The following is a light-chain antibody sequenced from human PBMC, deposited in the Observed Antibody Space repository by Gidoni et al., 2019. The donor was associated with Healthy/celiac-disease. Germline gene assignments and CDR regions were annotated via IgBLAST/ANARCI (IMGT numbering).Light chain of an antibody. Sequence: DIQMTQSPSTLSASVGDRVTIPCRASQSSSSLVAWYQQKPGKAPKLLIYDASSLASGVPSMFSGSGSGTEFPLTISSLQTDDFVSYYFQQYNSYPWMFGQGTKVEIK. V-gene: IGKV1-5*01. CDR1: QSSSSL. J-gene: IGKJ1*01. CDR3: QQYNSYPWM. CDR2: DAS.